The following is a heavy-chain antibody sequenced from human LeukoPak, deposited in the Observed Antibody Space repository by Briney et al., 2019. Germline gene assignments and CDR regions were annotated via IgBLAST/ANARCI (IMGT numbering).Heavy chain of an antibody. CDR2: IKKYGGEK. V-gene: IGHV3-7*01. J-gene: IGHJ6*02. Sequence: GSLRLSCAASGFTFSSYWMSWVRQAPGKGLEWVANIKKYGGEKYYVDSVKGRFNIYRNNDKNSLYLQMNSLRAEDTAVYYCARDRGDYAGGMDVCGQGTTVTVSS. CDR1: GFTFSSYW. CDR3: ARDRGDYAGGMDV. D-gene: IGHD4-17*01.